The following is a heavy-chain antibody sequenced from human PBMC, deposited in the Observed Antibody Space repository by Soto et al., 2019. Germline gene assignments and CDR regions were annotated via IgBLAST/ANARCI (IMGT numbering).Heavy chain of an antibody. Sequence: QVQLVQSGAEVKKPRASVKVSCKASGYTFTHFVIQWVRRAPGQRLEWLGWINPANGDTQYSQTLQGRVTITSDTSASTVYMELSSLSSGDTAVYYCAREYRHNGNYYGSYWGQGTLVTVSS. CDR3: AREYRHNGNYYGSY. J-gene: IGHJ4*02. CDR2: INPANGDT. D-gene: IGHD1-26*01. V-gene: IGHV1-3*01. CDR1: GYTFTHFV.